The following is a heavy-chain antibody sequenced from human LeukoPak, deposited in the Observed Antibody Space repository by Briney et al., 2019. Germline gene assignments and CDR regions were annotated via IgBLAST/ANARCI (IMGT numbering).Heavy chain of an antibody. J-gene: IGHJ4*02. Sequence: ASVKVSCKASGYTFTSYGISWVRQAPGQGLEWMGWISAYNGNTNYAQKLQGRVTMTTDTSTSTAYMELRSLRSNDTAVYYCARETPRIAVADTGIDYWGQGTLVTVSS. V-gene: IGHV1-18*01. CDR1: GYTFTSYG. CDR2: ISAYNGNT. CDR3: ARETPRIAVADTGIDY. D-gene: IGHD6-19*01.